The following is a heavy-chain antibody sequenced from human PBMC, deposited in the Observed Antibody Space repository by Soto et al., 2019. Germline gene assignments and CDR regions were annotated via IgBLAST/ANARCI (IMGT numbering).Heavy chain of an antibody. J-gene: IGHJ5*02. V-gene: IGHV3-11*06. CDR1: GFTFSDYY. CDR3: ARDGPRYCSSTSCSKGPSWFDP. D-gene: IGHD2-2*01. Sequence: KPGGSLRLSCAASGFTFSDYYMSWIRQAPGKGLEWVSYISSSSSYTNYADSVKGRFTISRDNAKNSLYLQMNSLRAEDTAVYYCARDGPRYCSSTSCSKGPSWFDPWGQGTLVTVSS. CDR2: ISSSSSYT.